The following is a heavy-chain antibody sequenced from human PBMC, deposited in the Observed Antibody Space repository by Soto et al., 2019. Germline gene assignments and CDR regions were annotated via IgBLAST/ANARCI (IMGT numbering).Heavy chain of an antibody. CDR3: ATIVDPAMLTDY. CDR1: GFTFSSYG. V-gene: IGHV3-33*01. D-gene: IGHD5-18*01. J-gene: IGHJ4*02. Sequence: PGGSLRLSCAASGFTFSSYGMHWVRQAPGKGLEWVAVIWYDGSNKYYADSVKGRFTISRDNSKNTLYLQMNSLRAEDTAVYYCATIVDPAMLTDYWGQAPLVTVSS. CDR2: IWYDGSNK.